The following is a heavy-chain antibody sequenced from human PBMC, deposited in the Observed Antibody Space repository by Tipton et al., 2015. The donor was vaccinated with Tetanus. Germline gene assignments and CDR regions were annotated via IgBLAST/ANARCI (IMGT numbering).Heavy chain of an antibody. D-gene: IGHD4-17*01. CDR3: AREWTSTVTSKYDY. CDR2: ISYDGSKN. J-gene: IGHJ4*02. V-gene: IGHV3-30*04. CDR1: GVAFSSFA. Sequence: QLVQSGGGLIQPGGSLRLSCAASGVAFSSFAMHWVRQAPGKGLEWVAVISYDGSKNNYADSVKGRFTISRDNSKNMLYLQMNSLTTEDTAVYYCAREWTSTVTSKYDYWGQGTLVTVSS.